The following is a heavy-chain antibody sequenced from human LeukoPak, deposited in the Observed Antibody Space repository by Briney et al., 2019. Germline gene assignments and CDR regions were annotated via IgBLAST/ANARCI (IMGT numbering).Heavy chain of an antibody. CDR3: ATRNADSFYFDY. J-gene: IGHJ4*02. CDR1: DDDIRMYNW. V-gene: IGHV4/OR15-8*02. CDR2: MSRGGYS. Sequence: SETLSLTCGVSDDDIRMYNWWSWVRQSPGKGLEWIGEMSRGGYSNYNPSPKSRASISIDTSGSAVSLTLTSVTAADTAVYFCATRNADSFYFDYWGRGTLVTVSS. D-gene: IGHD4-17*01.